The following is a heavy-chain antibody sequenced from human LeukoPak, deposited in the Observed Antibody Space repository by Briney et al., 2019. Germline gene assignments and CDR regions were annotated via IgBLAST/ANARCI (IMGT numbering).Heavy chain of an antibody. J-gene: IGHJ4*02. V-gene: IGHV3-23*01. D-gene: IGHD3-10*01. Sequence: GSLRLSCAASGFTFSSYAMSWVRQAPGKGLEWVSAISGSGGSTYYADSVKGRFTISRDNSKNTLYLQMNSLRVEDTAVYYCARDPQLLWFGEYFGHFDYWGQGTLVTVSS. CDR2: ISGSGGST. CDR3: ARDPQLLWFGEYFGHFDY. CDR1: GFTFSSYA.